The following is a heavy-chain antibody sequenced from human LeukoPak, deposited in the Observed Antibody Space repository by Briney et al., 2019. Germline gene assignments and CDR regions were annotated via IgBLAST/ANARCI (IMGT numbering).Heavy chain of an antibody. CDR1: GYTFTSYY. Sequence: ASVKVSCKASGYTFTSYYMHWVRQAPGQGLEWMGIINPSGGSTSYAQKFQGRVTMTRDTSTRTVYMELSSLRSEDTAVYYCARDSLMRFGELSYYYYYMDVWGKGTTVTISS. CDR3: ARDSLMRFGELSYYYYYMDV. J-gene: IGHJ6*03. CDR2: INPSGGST. V-gene: IGHV1-46*01. D-gene: IGHD3-10*01.